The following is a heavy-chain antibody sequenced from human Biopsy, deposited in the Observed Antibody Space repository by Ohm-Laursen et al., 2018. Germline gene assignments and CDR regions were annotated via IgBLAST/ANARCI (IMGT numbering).Heavy chain of an antibody. D-gene: IGHD6-13*01. V-gene: IGHV4-34*01. CDR3: ARVPLPGIGAAYQGRFLYGMDV. Sequence: PSDTLSLTWAVYGGSFNGYFWSWIRQPPGKGLEWIGDITQSESTNYSPSLKSRVTISVDTAKKQFSLSLRSVTAADTAVYYCARVPLPGIGAAYQGRFLYGMDVWGQGTTVSVSS. CDR2: ITQSEST. CDR1: GGSFNGYF. J-gene: IGHJ6*02.